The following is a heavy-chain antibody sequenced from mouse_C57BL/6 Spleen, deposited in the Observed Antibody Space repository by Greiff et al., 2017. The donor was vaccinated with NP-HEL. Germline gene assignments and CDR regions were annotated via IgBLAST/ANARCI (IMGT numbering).Heavy chain of an antibody. D-gene: IGHD1-1*01. Sequence: QVQLQQPGAELVMPGASVKLSCKASGYTFTSYWMHWVKQRPGQGLEWIGEIDPSDSYTNYNQKFKGKSTLTVDKSSSTAYMQLSSLTSEDSAVYYCARPSLRRGDYWGQGTSVTVSS. J-gene: IGHJ4*01. CDR2: IDPSDSYT. CDR1: GYTFTSYW. V-gene: IGHV1-69*01. CDR3: ARPSLRRGDY.